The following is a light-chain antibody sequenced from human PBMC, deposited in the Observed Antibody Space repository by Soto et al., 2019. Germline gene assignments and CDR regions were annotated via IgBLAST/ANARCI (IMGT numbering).Light chain of an antibody. Sequence: QSALTHPASVSGSPGQSITISCTGTSSDVGGYNYVSWYQQHPGKAPKLMIYEVSNRPSGVSNRFSGSKSGNTASLTISGLQAEDEADYYCSSYTSSSTLWVFGGGTKVTVL. J-gene: IGLJ3*02. CDR3: SSYTSSSTLWV. CDR2: EVS. CDR1: SSDVGGYNY. V-gene: IGLV2-14*01.